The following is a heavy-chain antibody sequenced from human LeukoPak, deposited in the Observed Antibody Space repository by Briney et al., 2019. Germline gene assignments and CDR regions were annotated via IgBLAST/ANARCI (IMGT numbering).Heavy chain of an antibody. V-gene: IGHV1-46*02. J-gene: IGHJ4*02. CDR3: ATEYVRTYYFDW. Sequence: ASVTVSCKASGYNLNTYHMHWVRQAPGQGLEWMGIITSTGTTKICAQKFQGRVTMTRDTSTSTVYMDLSSLRSDDTAVYYCATEYVRTYYFDWWGQGTLVTVSS. D-gene: IGHD3-16*01. CDR1: GYNLNTYH. CDR2: ITSTGTTK.